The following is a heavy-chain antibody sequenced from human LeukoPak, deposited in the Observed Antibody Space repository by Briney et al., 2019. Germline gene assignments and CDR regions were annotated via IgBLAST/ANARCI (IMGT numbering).Heavy chain of an antibody. V-gene: IGHV3-30-3*01. CDR2: ISYDGSNK. D-gene: IGHD3-22*01. J-gene: IGHJ3*02. CDR1: GFTFSSYA. CDR3: ARESSSVAFDI. Sequence: GRSLGLSCAASGFTFSSYAMHWVRQAPGKGLEWVAVISYDGSNKYYADSVKGRFTISRDNSKNTLYLQMNSLRAEDTAVYYCARESSSVAFDIWGQGTMVTVSS.